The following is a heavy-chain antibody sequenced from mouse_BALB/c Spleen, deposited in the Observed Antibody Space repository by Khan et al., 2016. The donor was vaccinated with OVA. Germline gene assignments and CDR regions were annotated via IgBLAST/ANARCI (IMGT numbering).Heavy chain of an antibody. V-gene: IGHV3-2*02. Sequence: EVKLLESGPGLVKPSQSLSLTCTVTGYSITSEYAWNWIRQFPGNKLEWMGYIIYSGNTRFNPSLKSRTSITRDTSKNQFFLQLNSVTTEDTATYYCARKDYYDYDPFPYWGQGTLVTVSA. D-gene: IGHD2-4*01. CDR1: GYSITSEYA. J-gene: IGHJ3*01. CDR2: IIYSGNT. CDR3: ARKDYYDYDPFPY.